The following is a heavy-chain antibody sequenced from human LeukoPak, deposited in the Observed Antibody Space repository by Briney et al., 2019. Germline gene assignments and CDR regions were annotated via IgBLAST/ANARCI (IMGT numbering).Heavy chain of an antibody. Sequence: ASVKVSCKASGYTFTGYYMHWVRQAPGQGLEWMGWINPNSGGPNYAQKFQGRVTMTRDTSISTAYMELSRLRSDDTAVYYCARGPYSGSYYYFDYWGQGTLVTVSS. CDR2: INPNSGGP. J-gene: IGHJ4*02. CDR3: ARGPYSGSYYYFDY. CDR1: GYTFTGYY. D-gene: IGHD1-26*01. V-gene: IGHV1-2*02.